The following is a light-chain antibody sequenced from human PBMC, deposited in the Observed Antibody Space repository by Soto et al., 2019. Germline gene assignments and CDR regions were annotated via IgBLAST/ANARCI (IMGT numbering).Light chain of an antibody. CDR1: QSVGSGY. CDR3: QQYASSPFS. V-gene: IGKV3-20*01. Sequence: EIVLTQSPGTLSLSPGERATLSCRASQSVGSGYFAWYQQKPDQAPRLLIYGTSSRATDIPNRFSGRASGTDLTLTISRLEPEDFAVYYCQQYASSPFSFGPGTKVDIK. J-gene: IGKJ3*01. CDR2: GTS.